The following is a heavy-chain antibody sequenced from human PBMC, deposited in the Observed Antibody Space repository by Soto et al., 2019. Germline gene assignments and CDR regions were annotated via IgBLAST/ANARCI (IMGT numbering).Heavy chain of an antibody. CDR3: AKAIRTLFDY. D-gene: IGHD1-7*01. CDR1: GFAFSNYA. Sequence: GGSLRLSCAASGFAFSNYALNWVRQAPGKGLEWVSSLSGSGSSTYYADSVKGRFTISRDNSKNTLYLQMNSLRAEDTAVYYCAKAIRTLFDYWGQGTLVTVSS. V-gene: IGHV3-23*01. CDR2: LSGSGSST. J-gene: IGHJ4*02.